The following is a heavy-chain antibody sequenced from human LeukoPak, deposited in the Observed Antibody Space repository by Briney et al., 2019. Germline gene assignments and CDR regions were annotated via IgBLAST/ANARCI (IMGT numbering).Heavy chain of an antibody. CDR1: GGSISSGGYY. CDR2: IYHSGST. D-gene: IGHD2-2*01. Sequence: PSETLSLTCTVSGGSISSGGYYWSWIRQPPGKGLEWIGYIYHSGSTYYIPSLKSRVTISVDRSKNQFSLKLSSVTAADTAVYYCARIIVVVPAAICDAFDIWGQGTMVTVSS. CDR3: ARIIVVVPAAICDAFDI. V-gene: IGHV4-30-2*01. J-gene: IGHJ3*02.